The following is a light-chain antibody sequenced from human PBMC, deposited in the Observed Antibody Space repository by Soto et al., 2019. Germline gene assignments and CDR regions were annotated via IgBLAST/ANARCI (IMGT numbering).Light chain of an antibody. CDR1: SSDVGGYNY. Sequence: QSALTQPASVSGSPGQSITISCTGTSSDVGGYNYVSWYQQHPGKAPKLMIYEVSNRPSGVSNRFSGSKSGNTASLTISGLKAEDEADYYCSSYTSSSLVVFGTGTKLTVL. V-gene: IGLV2-14*01. J-gene: IGLJ1*01. CDR3: SSYTSSSLVV. CDR2: EVS.